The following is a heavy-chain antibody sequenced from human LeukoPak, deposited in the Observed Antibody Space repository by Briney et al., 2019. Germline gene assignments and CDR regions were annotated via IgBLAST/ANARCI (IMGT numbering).Heavy chain of an antibody. V-gene: IGHV4-4*07. CDR1: GGSISSYY. CDR3: ARGGKQWLVDYYFDY. J-gene: IGHJ4*02. D-gene: IGHD6-19*01. Sequence: SETLSLTCTVSGGSISSYYWSWIRQPAGKGLEWIGRIYTSGSTNYNPSLKSRVTISVDTSKNQFSLKLSSVTAADTAVYYCARGGKQWLVDYYFDYWGQGTLVTVTS. CDR2: IYTSGST.